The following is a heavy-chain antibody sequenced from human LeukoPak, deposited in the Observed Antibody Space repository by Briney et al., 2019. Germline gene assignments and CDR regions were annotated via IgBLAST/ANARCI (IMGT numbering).Heavy chain of an antibody. V-gene: IGHV3-33*01. D-gene: IGHD2-8*01. Sequence: GGSLRLSCAASGFTFSSYGMHWVRQAPGKGLEWVAVIWYDESKEYYADSVKGRFSISRDNSKNTLYLQMSSLRAEDTAVYYCASSTNLFCWGQGTLVTVSS. CDR3: ASSTNLFC. CDR2: IWYDESKE. CDR1: GFTFSSYG. J-gene: IGHJ4*02.